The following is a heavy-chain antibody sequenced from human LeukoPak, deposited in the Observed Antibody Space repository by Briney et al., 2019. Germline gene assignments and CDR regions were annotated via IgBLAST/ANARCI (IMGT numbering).Heavy chain of an antibody. Sequence: ASVKVSCQASGGTFSSFAFSWVRQAPGQGREWMGGIIPVVPTSNYAQKFQGRVTMTTDEATSTAYMELSSLRSEDTAVYYCAREVSTFCSTTTCQNWFDPGAQGTLVIVSS. V-gene: IGHV1-69*05. CDR1: GGTFSSFA. J-gene: IGHJ5*02. D-gene: IGHD2-2*01. CDR3: AREVSTFCSTTTCQNWFDP. CDR2: IIPVVPTS.